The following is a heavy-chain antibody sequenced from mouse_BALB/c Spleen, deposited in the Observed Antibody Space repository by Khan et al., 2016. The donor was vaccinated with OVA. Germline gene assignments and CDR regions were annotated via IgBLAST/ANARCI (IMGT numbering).Heavy chain of an antibody. Sequence: QVQLQQPGAELVKPGASVKLSCKASGYTFTSYYMYWVKQRPGQGLEWIGGINPSSGGTNFNEKFKNKATLTVDKSSSPAYMQLSSLTSEDSAVYFCTRNRDCAFDVWGAGTTVTVSS. CDR2: INPSSGGT. V-gene: IGHV1S81*02. CDR3: TRNRDCAFDV. D-gene: IGHD4-1*01. J-gene: IGHJ1*01. CDR1: GYTFTSYY.